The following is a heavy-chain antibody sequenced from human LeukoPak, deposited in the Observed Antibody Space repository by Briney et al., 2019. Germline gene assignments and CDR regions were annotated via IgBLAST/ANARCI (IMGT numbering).Heavy chain of an antibody. Sequence: SVKVSCKTSGGTFIRFTISWVRQAPGQGLEWMGGIIATHGAANYAQRFQGRVTITADEYTSTATMELSSLRSDDTAVYYCARGIIFGALSMDVWGSGTTVTVAS. V-gene: IGHV1-69*13. CDR1: GGTFIRFT. CDR2: IIATHGAA. J-gene: IGHJ6*03. D-gene: IGHD3/OR15-3a*01. CDR3: ARGIIFGALSMDV.